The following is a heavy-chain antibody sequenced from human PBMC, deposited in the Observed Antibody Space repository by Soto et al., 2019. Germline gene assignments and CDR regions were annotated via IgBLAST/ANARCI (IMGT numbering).Heavy chain of an antibody. CDR3: ARVPAGYSSSWYLGNYYYYGMDV. D-gene: IGHD6-13*01. CDR2: ISAYNGNT. J-gene: IGHJ6*02. V-gene: IGHV1-18*04. Sequence: ASVKVSCKASGGTFSSYGISWVRQAPGQGLEWMGWISAYNGNTNYAQKLQGRVTMTTDTSTSTAYMELRSLRSDDTAVYYCARVPAGYSSSWYLGNYYYYGMDVWGQGTTVTVSS. CDR1: GGTFSSYG.